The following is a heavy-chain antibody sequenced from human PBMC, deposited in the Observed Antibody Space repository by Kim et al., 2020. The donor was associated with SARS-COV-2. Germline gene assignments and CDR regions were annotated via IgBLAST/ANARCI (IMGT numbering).Heavy chain of an antibody. D-gene: IGHD3-22*01. Sequence: GGSLRLSCAASGFTFSSYTMSWVRQAPGKGLEWVSDISGSGGSTYYADSVKGRFTLSRDNSKNTLYLQMNSLRAEDTAVYYCAKDVLYYCDSSGYFGGFVSGGQGALFTV. CDR2: ISGSGGST. V-gene: IGHV3-23*01. J-gene: IGHJ4*02. CDR3: AKDVLYYCDSSGYFGGFVS. CDR1: GFTFSSYT.